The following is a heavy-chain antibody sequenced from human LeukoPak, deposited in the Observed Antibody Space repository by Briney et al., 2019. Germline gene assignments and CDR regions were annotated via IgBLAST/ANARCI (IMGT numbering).Heavy chain of an antibody. CDR1: GFTFSSYW. Sequence: PGGSLRLSCAASGFTFSSYWMSWVRQAPGKGLEWVANIKQDGSEKYYVDSVKGRFTISRDNSKNTLYLQMNSLRAEDTAVYYCAKDIEAYCGGDCYAEAFDIWGQGTMVTVSS. CDR3: AKDIEAYCGGDCYAEAFDI. J-gene: IGHJ3*02. V-gene: IGHV3-7*01. CDR2: IKQDGSEK. D-gene: IGHD2-21*02.